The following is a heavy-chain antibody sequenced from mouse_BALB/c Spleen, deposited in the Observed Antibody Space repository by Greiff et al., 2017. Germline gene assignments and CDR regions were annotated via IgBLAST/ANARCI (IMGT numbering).Heavy chain of an antibody. CDR1: GFTFNTYA. V-gene: IGHV10-1*02. D-gene: IGHD2-10*02. Sequence: EVMLVESGGGLVQPKGSLKLSCAASGFTFNTYAMNWVRQAPGKGLEWVARIRSKSNNYATYYADSVKDRFTISRDDSQSMLYLQMNNLKTEDTAMYYCVRRGYGNYYAMDYWGQGTSVTVSS. CDR3: VRRGYGNYYAMDY. J-gene: IGHJ4*01. CDR2: IRSKSNNYAT.